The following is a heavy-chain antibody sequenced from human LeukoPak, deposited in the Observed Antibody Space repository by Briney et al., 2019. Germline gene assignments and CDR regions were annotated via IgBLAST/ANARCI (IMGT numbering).Heavy chain of an antibody. CDR3: ARDDYGDLGY. J-gene: IGHJ4*02. CDR2: ISNSNPTI. V-gene: IGHV3-48*01. D-gene: IGHD4-17*01. Sequence: SGGSLRLSCAASGFTFSSYSMNWVRQAPGKGLEWLSYISNSNPTIYYADSVKGRFIISRDNAKNSLYLQLNSLRAEDTAVYYCARDDYGDLGYWGQGTLVTVSS. CDR1: GFTFSSYS.